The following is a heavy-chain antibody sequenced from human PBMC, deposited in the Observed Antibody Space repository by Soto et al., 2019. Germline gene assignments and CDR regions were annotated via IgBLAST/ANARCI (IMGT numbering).Heavy chain of an antibody. J-gene: IGHJ5*02. Sequence: PGGSLRLSCAASGFTFDDYAMHWVRQAPGKGLEWVSGISWNSGSIGYAESVKGRFTISRDNAKNSLYLQMNSLRAEDTALYYCEKEREYDSSGSPFDPWGQGNLVTVS. V-gene: IGHV3-9*01. CDR3: EKEREYDSSGSPFDP. D-gene: IGHD3-22*01. CDR1: GFTFDDYA. CDR2: ISWNSGSI.